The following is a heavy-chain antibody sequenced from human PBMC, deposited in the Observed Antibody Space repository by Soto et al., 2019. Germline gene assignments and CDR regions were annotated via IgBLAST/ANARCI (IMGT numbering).Heavy chain of an antibody. CDR1: GFTSSNYW. J-gene: IGHJ6*02. V-gene: IGHV3-74*01. D-gene: IGHD3-10*01. CDR3: ARSVRSGSFPYYYYAMDV. Sequence: GGSLRVSCAAAGFTSSNYWRHWVRQTPGKGLVWVSRIKSDGSSTSYADSVKGRFTISRDNAKNTLDLQMHGLRAEDMAVYYCARSVRSGSFPYYYYAMDVWGQGTTVTVSS. CDR2: IKSDGSST.